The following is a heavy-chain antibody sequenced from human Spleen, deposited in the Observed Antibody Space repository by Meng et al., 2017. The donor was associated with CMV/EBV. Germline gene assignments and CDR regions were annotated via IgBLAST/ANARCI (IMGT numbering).Heavy chain of an antibody. J-gene: IGHJ4*02. CDR1: GGSLSGYY. Sequence: GVYGGSLSGYYWGWVRQTQGKGLEWIEAIRHSGDITNYNPSLKSRVTISIDTSKKQFSLKLSAMTAADTAVYYCARQYSSSYYSDYWGQGTLVTVSS. CDR3: ARQYSSSYYSDY. V-gene: IGHV4-34*01. D-gene: IGHD6-6*01. CDR2: IRHSGDIT.